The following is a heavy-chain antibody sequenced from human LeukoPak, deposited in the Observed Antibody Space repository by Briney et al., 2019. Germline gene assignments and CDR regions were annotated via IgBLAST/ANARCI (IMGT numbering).Heavy chain of an antibody. V-gene: IGHV1-2*02. D-gene: IGHD3-16*01. CDR2: INPNSGGT. CDR3: ASGSLASYFDH. Sequence: ASVKVSCKASGYTFSGYYMHRVRQAPGQGLEWMGWINPNSGGTKYVQEFQGRVTMTRDTSISTAYMELSRLRSDDTAVYYCASGSLASYFDHWGQGTLVTVSS. CDR1: GYTFSGYY. J-gene: IGHJ4*02.